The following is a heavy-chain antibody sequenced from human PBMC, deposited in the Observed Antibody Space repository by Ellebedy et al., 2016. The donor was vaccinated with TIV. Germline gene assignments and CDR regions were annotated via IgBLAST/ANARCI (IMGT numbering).Heavy chain of an antibody. CDR2: VNGGGVST. V-gene: IGHV3-74*01. J-gene: IGHJ4*02. D-gene: IGHD2-21*02. CDR3: TRTLTSYYFDY. CDR1: GFTFSYYW. Sequence: GESLKISCEASGFTFSYYWMHWVRQAPGKGLVWVSRVNGGGVSTSYSDSVKGRFNISRDNAKKTLYLQMNSLRAEDTAVYYCTRTLTSYYFDYWGQGALVTVSS.